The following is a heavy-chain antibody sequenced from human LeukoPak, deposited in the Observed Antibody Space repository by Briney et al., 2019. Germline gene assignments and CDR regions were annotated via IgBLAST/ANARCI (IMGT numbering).Heavy chain of an antibody. CDR1: VYTFTSYD. V-gene: IGHV1-8*01. D-gene: IGHD3-10*01. J-gene: IGHJ4*02. CDR3: ASHTYYYSSGSFAY. Sequence: ASVKVSCKASVYTFTSYDINWVRQATGQGPEWMGWMNPSSGNTGYAQRFQGRVSMTRDTSTNTAYLELSSLRSEDTAVYYCASHTYYYSSGSFAYWGQGTLVTVSS. CDR2: MNPSSGNT.